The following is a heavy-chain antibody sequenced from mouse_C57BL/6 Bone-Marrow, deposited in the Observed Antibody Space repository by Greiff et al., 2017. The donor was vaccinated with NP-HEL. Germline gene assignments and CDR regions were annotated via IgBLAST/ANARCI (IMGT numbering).Heavy chain of an antibody. CDR3: AGGYWYFDV. J-gene: IGHJ1*03. Sequence: QVQLQQPGAELVKPGASVKLSCKPSGYTFTSSWMHWVKQRPGQGLEWIGMIHPNSGSTNYNEKFKSKATLTVAKSSSTAYMQLNSLTSEDSAVYYYAGGYWYFDVRGTGTTVTVSP. CDR1: GYTFTSSW. CDR2: IHPNSGST. V-gene: IGHV1-64*01.